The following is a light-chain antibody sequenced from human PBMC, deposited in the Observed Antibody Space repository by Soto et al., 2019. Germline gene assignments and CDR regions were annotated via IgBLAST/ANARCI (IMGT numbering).Light chain of an antibody. J-gene: IGKJ5*01. V-gene: IGKV3-20*01. Sequence: EIVLTQAPGTLSLSPGERATLSCRASQSVSSSYLDWYQQKPGQAPRLLIYGASSRATGIPDRFSGSGSGTDCTLTISQLEPADFAVYYFQQYGSSAITFGQGKRLDI. CDR1: QSVSSSY. CDR2: GAS. CDR3: QQYGSSAIT.